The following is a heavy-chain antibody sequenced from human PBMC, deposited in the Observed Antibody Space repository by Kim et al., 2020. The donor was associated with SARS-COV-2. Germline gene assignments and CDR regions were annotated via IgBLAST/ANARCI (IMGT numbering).Heavy chain of an antibody. J-gene: IGHJ4*02. D-gene: IGHD1-26*01. CDR3: ARGKIGGSYYGDFDY. CDR2: IYPGDSDT. Sequence: GESLKISCKGSGYSFTSYWIGWVRQIPGKGLEWMGIIYPGDSDTRYSPSFQGQVTISADKSISTAYLQWSSLKASDTAMYYCARGKIGGSYYGDFDYWGQGTLVTVSS. V-gene: IGHV5-51*01. CDR1: GYSFTSYW.